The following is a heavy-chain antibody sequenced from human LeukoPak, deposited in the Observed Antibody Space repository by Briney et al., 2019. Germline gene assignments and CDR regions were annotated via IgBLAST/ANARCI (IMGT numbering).Heavy chain of an antibody. CDR2: IYSGGST. Sequence: GGSLRLSCAASGFTVSSNYMNWVRQAPGKGLEWVSVIYSGGSTYYADSVKGRFTISRDNSKNTLYLQMNSLRAEDTAVYYCAGTYYYDKGAFDIWGQGTMVTISS. D-gene: IGHD3-22*01. CDR3: AGTYYYDKGAFDI. V-gene: IGHV3-53*01. CDR1: GFTVSSNY. J-gene: IGHJ3*02.